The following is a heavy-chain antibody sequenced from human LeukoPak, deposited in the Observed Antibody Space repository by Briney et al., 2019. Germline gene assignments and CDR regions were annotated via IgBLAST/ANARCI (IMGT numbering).Heavy chain of an antibody. CDR1: EFSVGSNY. CDR3: FPIVVVTF. Sequence: PGGSLRLSCAASEFSVGSNYMTWVRQAPGKGLEWVSLIYSGGSTYYADSVKGRFTISRDNSKNTLYLQMNSLRPEDSAVYYCFPIVVVTFWGQGTLVTVSS. CDR2: IYSGGST. J-gene: IGHJ4*02. V-gene: IGHV3-66*01. D-gene: IGHD2-21*02.